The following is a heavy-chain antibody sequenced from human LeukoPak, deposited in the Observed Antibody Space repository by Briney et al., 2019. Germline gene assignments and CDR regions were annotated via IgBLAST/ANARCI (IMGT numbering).Heavy chain of an antibody. CDR3: ARRSSGWPRTKLPKRGGNWYFDL. CDR2: IYYSGST. V-gene: IGHV4-39*07. CDR1: GGSTSSSSYY. Sequence: SEPLSLTCTVSGGSTSSSSYYWGWIRQPPGKGLEWIGSIYYSGSTNYNPSLKSRVTISVDTSKNQFSLKLSSVTAADTAVYYCARRSSGWPRTKLPKRGGNWYFDLWGRGTLVTVSS. D-gene: IGHD6-19*01. J-gene: IGHJ2*01.